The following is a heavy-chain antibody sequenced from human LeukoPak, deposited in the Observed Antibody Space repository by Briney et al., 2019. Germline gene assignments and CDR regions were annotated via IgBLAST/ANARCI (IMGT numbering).Heavy chain of an antibody. CDR1: GHPLADFA. CDR2: FYSLDGEI. CDR3: ATDFDLDH. V-gene: IGHV1-24*01. D-gene: IGHD3-9*01. Sequence: AAXTVSCKVSGHPLADFAIHWVRQAPGQGLEWMGGFYSLDGEIIYAQKFQGRVTMTEDTSTDTAYMDLRSLTSDDTAVYYCATDFDLDHWGQGTQVTVSS. J-gene: IGHJ4*02.